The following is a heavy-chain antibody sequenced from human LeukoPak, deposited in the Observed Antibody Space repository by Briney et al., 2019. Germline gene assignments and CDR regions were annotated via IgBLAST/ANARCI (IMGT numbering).Heavy chain of an antibody. CDR3: ARASRYYDSTYSGYNWFDP. V-gene: IGHV4-34*01. Sequence: SETLSLTCAVYGGSFSGYYWSWLRQPPGKGLEWIGEINHSGSTNYNPSLKSRVTISVDTSKNQFSLKLSSVTAADTAVYYCARASRYYDSTYSGYNWFDPWGQGTLVTVSS. CDR1: GGSFSGYY. J-gene: IGHJ5*02. D-gene: IGHD3-22*01. CDR2: INHSGST.